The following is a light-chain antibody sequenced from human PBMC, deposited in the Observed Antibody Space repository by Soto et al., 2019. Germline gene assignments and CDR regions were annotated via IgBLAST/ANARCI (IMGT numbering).Light chain of an antibody. CDR2: EVR. J-gene: IGLJ1*01. CDR3: NSYTSSTSLPYV. V-gene: IGLV2-14*01. Sequence: QSALAQPASVSGSPGQSITISCTGTSNDIGGYNYVSWYQQHPGKAPKLLIFEVRSRPSGVSNRFSGSKSGNTASLTISALQPEDEADYFCNSYTSSTSLPYVFGTGTKATVL. CDR1: SNDIGGYNY.